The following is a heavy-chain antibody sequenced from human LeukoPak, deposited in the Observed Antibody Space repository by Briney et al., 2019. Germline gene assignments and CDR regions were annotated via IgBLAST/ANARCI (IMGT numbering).Heavy chain of an antibody. CDR1: GFTFSSYS. Sequence: GGSLRLSCAASGFTFSSYSMNWVRQAPGKGLEWVSYISSSSSTIYYADSVKGRFTISRDNAKNSLYLQMNSLRAEDTAVYYCARDRYSSLGMDWGQGTLVTVSS. CDR2: ISSSSSTI. CDR3: ARDRYSSLGMD. V-gene: IGHV3-48*04. J-gene: IGHJ4*02. D-gene: IGHD6-13*01.